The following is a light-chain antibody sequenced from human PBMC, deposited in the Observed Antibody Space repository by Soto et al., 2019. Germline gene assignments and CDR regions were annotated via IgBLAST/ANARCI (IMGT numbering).Light chain of an antibody. CDR3: FIYYGCAVI. V-gene: IGLV7-43*01. Sequence: QAVVTQEPSLTVSPGGTVTLTCASNIGAVTSGHYTNWLQQKPGQAPRALIYSTDTKHSWTPARFSGSLLGGKAALTLSGAQPEDEADYYCFIYYGCAVIFGGGTKLTVL. CDR2: STD. CDR1: IGAVTSGHY. J-gene: IGLJ2*01.